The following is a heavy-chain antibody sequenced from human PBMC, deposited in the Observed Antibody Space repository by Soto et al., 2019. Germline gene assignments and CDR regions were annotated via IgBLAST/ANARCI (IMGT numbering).Heavy chain of an antibody. V-gene: IGHV3-23*01. J-gene: IGHJ4*02. CDR1: GFTFSSYA. Sequence: GGSLRLSCAASGFTFSSYAMSWVRQAPGRGLEWVSAISGSGGSTYYADSLKGRFTISRDNSKNTLYLQMNSLRAEDTAVYYCAKAGITIFGVVIKPAYYFDYWGQGTLVTVSS. CDR3: AKAGITIFGVVIKPAYYFDY. D-gene: IGHD3-3*01. CDR2: ISGSGGST.